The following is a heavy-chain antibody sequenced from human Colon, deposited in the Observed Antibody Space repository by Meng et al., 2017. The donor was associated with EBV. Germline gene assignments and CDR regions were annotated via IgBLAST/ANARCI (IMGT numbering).Heavy chain of an antibody. V-gene: IGHV4-30-2*01. CDR2: IYHGGTT. CDR3: ARGPYCGGDCYWFDP. D-gene: IGHD2-21*02. Sequence: HLLLQESDSGLVQPSQSLSLTCAVSGDSISSGDYSWSWIRQPSGQGLEWIGYIYHGGTTYNTSLKSRVTISVDNSKNQFSLRLTSDTAADTAVYYCARGPYCGGDCYWFDPWGQGTLVTVSS. J-gene: IGHJ5*02. CDR1: GDSISSGDYS.